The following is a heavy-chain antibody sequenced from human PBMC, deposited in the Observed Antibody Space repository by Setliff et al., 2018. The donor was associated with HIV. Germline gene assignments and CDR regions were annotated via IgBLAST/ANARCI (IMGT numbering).Heavy chain of an antibody. J-gene: IGHJ3*02. V-gene: IGHV4-59*01. CDR3: ARSVDTAIADAFDI. CDR2: IYYSGST. CDR1: GGSISNYY. D-gene: IGHD5-18*01. Sequence: SETLSLTCTVSGGSISNYYWSWIRQPPGKGLECIRYIYYSGSTNYNPSLRSRVTISVDTSQKQFSLKLNSVTAADTAVYYCARSVDTAIADAFDIWGQGTMVTVS.